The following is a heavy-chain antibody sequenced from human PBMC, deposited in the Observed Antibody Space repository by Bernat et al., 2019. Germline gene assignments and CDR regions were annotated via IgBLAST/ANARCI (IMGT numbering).Heavy chain of an antibody. CDR3: ARVLVLSASPDALDF. Sequence: QVQLMQSGAEVKKPGASVKVSCKASGYTFTSYYMHWVRQAPGQGLEWMGVINSSGGSATYAQKVQGRVTMTRDTSTGTVYMELSSLRSEDTAVYYCARVLVLSASPDALDFWGQGTMVTVSS. V-gene: IGHV1-46*01. CDR2: INSSGGSA. CDR1: GYTFTSYY. D-gene: IGHD2-8*01. J-gene: IGHJ3*01.